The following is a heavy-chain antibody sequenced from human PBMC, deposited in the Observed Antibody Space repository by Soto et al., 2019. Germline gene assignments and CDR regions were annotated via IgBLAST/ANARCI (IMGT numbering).Heavy chain of an antibody. CDR3: AKLAGYCSGNSCHGDYAMDV. Sequence: SETLSLTCSVSGGSISSKSYSWGWIRQPPGKGLEWIGTFYYSENTYYNPSLKSRVTISVDTSKNQFSLKLSSVTAADTAVYYCAKLAGYCSGNSCHGDYAMDVWVQGTTVT. CDR1: GGSISSKSYS. V-gene: IGHV4-39*01. J-gene: IGHJ6*02. CDR2: FYYSENT. D-gene: IGHD2-2*01.